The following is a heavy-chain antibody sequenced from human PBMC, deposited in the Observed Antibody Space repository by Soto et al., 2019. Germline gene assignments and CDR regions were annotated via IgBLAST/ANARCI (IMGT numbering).Heavy chain of an antibody. Sequence: TLSLTCSVSGADINTYSWTWIRQPAGKGLEWIGRIYTSASINYNPSLRGRVTLSVDTSTNQVSLKLASVTAADTAVYYCARDREAGYNFYYGMDVWGQGTTVTVSS. CDR2: IYTSASI. CDR1: GADINTYS. D-gene: IGHD6-19*01. V-gene: IGHV4-4*07. CDR3: ARDREAGYNFYYGMDV. J-gene: IGHJ6*02.